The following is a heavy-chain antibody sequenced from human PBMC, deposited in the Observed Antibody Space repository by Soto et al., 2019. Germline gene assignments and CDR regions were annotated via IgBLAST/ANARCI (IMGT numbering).Heavy chain of an antibody. Sequence: ALVIQSLPKGGLGGTFRGFYWRRIRQPPGKGVEWIGEINHSGTTNSNPSLKSRVTTSVDTSKNQFSLKLSSVTAADTAVYYCARGPHIKYCSGGSCYGRGWFDPWGQGTLVTVSS. D-gene: IGHD2-15*01. V-gene: IGHV4-34*01. CDR1: GGTFRGFY. J-gene: IGHJ5*02. CDR3: ARGPHIKYCSGGSCYGRGWFDP. CDR2: INHSGTT.